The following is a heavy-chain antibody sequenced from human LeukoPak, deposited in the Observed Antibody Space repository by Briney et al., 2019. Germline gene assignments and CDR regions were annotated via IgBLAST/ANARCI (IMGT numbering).Heavy chain of an antibody. J-gene: IGHJ5*02. CDR3: ARGPATIFGLNWFDP. V-gene: IGHV1-2*02. CDR2: INPNSGGT. CDR1: GYTFTGYY. D-gene: IGHD3-3*01. Sequence: EASVKVSCKASGYTFTGYYMHRVRQAPGQGLEWMGWINPNSGGTNYAQKFQGRVTMTRNTSISTAYMELSSLRSEDTAVYYCARGPATIFGLNWFDPWGQGTLVTVSS.